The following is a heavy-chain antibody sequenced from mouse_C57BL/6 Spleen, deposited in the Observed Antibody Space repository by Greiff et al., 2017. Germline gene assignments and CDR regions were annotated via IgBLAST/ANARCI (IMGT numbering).Heavy chain of an antibody. J-gene: IGHJ4*01. V-gene: IGHV14-4*01. CDR2: IDPENGDT. CDR1: GFNIKDDY. Sequence: EVQLQQSGAELVRPGASVKLSCTASGFNIKDDYMPWVKQRPEQGLEWIGWIDPENGDTEYASKFQGKATITADTSSNTAYLQLSSLTSEDTAVYYCTTQLRLRNAMDYWGQGTSVTVAS. CDR3: TTQLRLRNAMDY. D-gene: IGHD3-2*02.